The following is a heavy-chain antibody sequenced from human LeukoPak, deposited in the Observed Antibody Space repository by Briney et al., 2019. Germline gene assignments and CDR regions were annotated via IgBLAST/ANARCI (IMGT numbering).Heavy chain of an antibody. D-gene: IGHD3-3*02. V-gene: IGHV3-23*01. CDR1: GFTFSGYA. J-gene: IGHJ4*02. Sequence: PGGSLRLSCAASGFTFSGYAMIWVRQAPGKGLEWVSSLSGSGSNTYYADSVKGRFTISRDNSKNTLYLQMNSLRAEDTAVYYCAKLVFSITGYWGQGTLVTVSS. CDR3: AKLVFSITGY. CDR2: LSGSGSNT.